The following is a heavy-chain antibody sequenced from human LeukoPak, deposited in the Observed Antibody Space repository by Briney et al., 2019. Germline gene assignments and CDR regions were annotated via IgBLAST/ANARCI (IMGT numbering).Heavy chain of an antibody. J-gene: IGHJ3*02. CDR1: GLTFRSYS. V-gene: IGHV3-21*01. CDR2: IRSSSSYI. Sequence: PVGSLRLSCAASGLTFRSYSMNWVRQAPGKGLAWVSSIRSSSSYIYYADSLKGRFTISRDNAKNSLYPQMNSLRAEDTAVYYCARDPLTSYSSGWYLSAFDIWGQGTMVTVSS. CDR3: ARDPLTSYSSGWYLSAFDI. D-gene: IGHD6-19*01.